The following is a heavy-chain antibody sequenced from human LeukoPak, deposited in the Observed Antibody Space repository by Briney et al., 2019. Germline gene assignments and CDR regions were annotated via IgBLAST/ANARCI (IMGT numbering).Heavy chain of an antibody. CDR2: ISYHGSAQ. V-gene: IGHV3-30-3*01. Sequence: TGGSLRLSCAASGFTFSNHAMYWVRRAPGKGLEWVAAISYHGSAQYSADYVKGRFTISRDNSKNTLYLQMNSLRAEDTAVYYCARSNVWFGELIGWGQGTLVTVSS. CDR1: GFTFSNHA. CDR3: ARSNVWFGELIG. D-gene: IGHD3-10*01. J-gene: IGHJ4*02.